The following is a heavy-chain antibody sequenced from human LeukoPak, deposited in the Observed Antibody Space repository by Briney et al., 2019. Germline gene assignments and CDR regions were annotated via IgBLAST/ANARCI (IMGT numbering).Heavy chain of an antibody. J-gene: IGHJ4*02. V-gene: IGHV4-59*08. Sequence: SETLSLTYTVSGGSISGYYWSWVRQPPGKGLEWIGYIYDSGSTNHNPSLKSRVTISVDTSKNQFSLKLSSVTAADTAIYYCARQRPYSSGWQPSNFDYWGQGTLVTVSS. CDR1: GGSISGYY. CDR2: IYDSGST. CDR3: ARQRPYSSGWQPSNFDY. D-gene: IGHD6-19*01.